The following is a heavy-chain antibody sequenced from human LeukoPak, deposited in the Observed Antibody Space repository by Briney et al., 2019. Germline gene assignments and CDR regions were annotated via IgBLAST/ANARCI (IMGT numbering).Heavy chain of an antibody. CDR1: GYSISSGYY. Sequence: SETLSLTCAVSGYSISSGYYWGWIRQPPGKGLEWIGSIYHSGSTYCNPSLKSRVTISVDTSKNQFSLKLSSVTAADTAVYYCARLGSYLSAFDIWGQGTMVTVSS. V-gene: IGHV4-38-2*01. CDR2: IYHSGST. CDR3: ARLGSYLSAFDI. J-gene: IGHJ3*02. D-gene: IGHD1-26*01.